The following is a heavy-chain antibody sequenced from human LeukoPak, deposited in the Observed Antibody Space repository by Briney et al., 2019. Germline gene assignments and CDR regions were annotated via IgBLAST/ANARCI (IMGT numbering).Heavy chain of an antibody. J-gene: IGHJ4*02. D-gene: IGHD1-1*01. CDR3: ARVESPTGTTTASDY. V-gene: IGHV1-18*01. CDR2: ISAYNGNT. Sequence: ASVKVSCKASGYTFTSYGISWVRQAPGQGLEWMGWISAYNGNTNYAQKLQGRVTMTTDTSTSTAYMELRSLRSDDTAVYYCARVESPTGTTTASDYWGQGTLVTVSS. CDR1: GYTFTSYG.